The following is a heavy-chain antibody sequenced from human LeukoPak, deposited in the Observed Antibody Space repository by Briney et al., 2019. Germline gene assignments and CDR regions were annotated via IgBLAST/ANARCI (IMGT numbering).Heavy chain of an antibody. D-gene: IGHD3-22*01. J-gene: IGHJ4*02. CDR1: GFTFSSHG. V-gene: IGHV3-21*01. Sequence: GGSLRLSCAASGFTFSSHGMNWVRQAPGKGLEWASFISYNSNYIFYADSVKGRFTISRDNAKNSLYLQMNSLRAEDTAVYYCARADYYETSGPFGYWGQGTLVIVSS. CDR3: ARADYYETSGPFGY. CDR2: ISYNSNYI.